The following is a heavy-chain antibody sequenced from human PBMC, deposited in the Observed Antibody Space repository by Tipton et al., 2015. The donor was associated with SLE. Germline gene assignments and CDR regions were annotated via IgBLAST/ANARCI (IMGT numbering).Heavy chain of an antibody. V-gene: IGHV3-23*01. J-gene: IGHJ4*02. CDR2: TSPSGGMK. CDR3: ARGVGRSGYDSDFDN. CDR1: GFTFSTYA. D-gene: IGHD5-12*01. Sequence: SLRLSCAASGFTFSTYAMSWVRQAPGKGLEWVSGTSPSGGMKFYADSVKGRFTISRDSSKNTLFLQMDSLRPEDTAVYYCARGVGRSGYDSDFDNWGQGTLVTVSS.